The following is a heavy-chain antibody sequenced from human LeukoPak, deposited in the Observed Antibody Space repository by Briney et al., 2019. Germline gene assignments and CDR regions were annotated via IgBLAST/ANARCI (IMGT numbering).Heavy chain of an antibody. CDR3: ARHLWGATGTTQPRSVAFDI. J-gene: IGHJ3*02. D-gene: IGHD1-7*01. Sequence: PSETLSLTCAVCGGSFSGYYWSWIRQPPGKGLEWIGEINHSGSTNYNPSLKSRVTISVDTSKNQFSLKLSSVTAADTAVYYCARHLWGATGTTQPRSVAFDIWGQGTMVTVSS. V-gene: IGHV4-34*01. CDR1: GGSFSGYY. CDR2: INHSGST.